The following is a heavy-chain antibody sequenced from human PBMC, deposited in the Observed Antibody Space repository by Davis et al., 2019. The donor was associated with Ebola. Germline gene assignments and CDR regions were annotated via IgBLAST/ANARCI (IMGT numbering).Heavy chain of an antibody. Sequence: PSETLSLTCTVSGGSIRSYFWSWIRQPPGKGLEWLGYISYSGSTSYNPSLKSRVTISVDTSKNQFSLRLSSVTAADTAVYYCARGRRGSSLDYWGQGTLVTVSS. CDR2: ISYSGST. V-gene: IGHV4-59*01. J-gene: IGHJ4*02. D-gene: IGHD1-26*01. CDR3: ARGRRGSSLDY. CDR1: GGSIRSYF.